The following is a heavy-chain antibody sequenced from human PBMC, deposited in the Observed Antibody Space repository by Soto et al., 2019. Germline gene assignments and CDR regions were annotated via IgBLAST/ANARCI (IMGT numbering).Heavy chain of an antibody. J-gene: IGHJ4*02. D-gene: IGHD1-1*01. CDR3: ATVEAGTTVLFY. Sequence: PGGSLRLSCAASGLTFSSYAMSWVRQAPGKGLEWVSAISGSGGSTYYADSVKGRFTISRDNSKNTLYLQMSSLRSEDTAVYYCATVEAGTTVLFYWGQGTLVTVSS. CDR2: ISGSGGST. V-gene: IGHV3-23*01. CDR1: GLTFSSYA.